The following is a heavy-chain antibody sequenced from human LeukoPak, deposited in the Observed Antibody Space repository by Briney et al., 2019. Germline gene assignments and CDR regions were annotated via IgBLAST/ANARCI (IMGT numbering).Heavy chain of an antibody. J-gene: IGHJ3*01. V-gene: IGHV3-30*03. Sequence: GATLRLSCAASGFTFSSYGMSWVRQAPGKGLEWVAIISSDGHNQYYSNSVKGRFTISRDNSRNTLFLDLNSLRTDDTSMFFCARPGLGLGAADLGDDAFDVWGQGTMVTVSS. CDR1: GFTFSSYG. CDR2: ISSDGHNQ. CDR3: ARPGLGLGAADLGDDAFDV. D-gene: IGHD6-13*01.